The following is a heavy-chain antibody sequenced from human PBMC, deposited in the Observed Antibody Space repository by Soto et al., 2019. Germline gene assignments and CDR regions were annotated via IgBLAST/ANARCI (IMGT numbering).Heavy chain of an antibody. Sequence: SETLSLPCTVSGGSISSYYWSWIRQPPGKGLEWIGYIYYSGSTNYNPSLKSRVTISVDTSKNQFSLKLSSVTAADTAVYYCARAYSSSWGWFDPWGQGTLVTVSS. CDR2: IYYSGST. CDR3: ARAYSSSWGWFDP. CDR1: GGSISSYY. V-gene: IGHV4-59*01. J-gene: IGHJ5*02. D-gene: IGHD6-13*01.